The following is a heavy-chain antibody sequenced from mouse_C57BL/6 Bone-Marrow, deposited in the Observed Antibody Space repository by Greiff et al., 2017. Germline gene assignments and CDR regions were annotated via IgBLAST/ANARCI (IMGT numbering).Heavy chain of an antibody. CDR3: ASSSTFFYDFDY. V-gene: IGHV1-47*01. CDR1: GYTFTTYP. J-gene: IGHJ2*01. Sequence: QVQLQQSGAELVKPGASVKMSCKASGYTFTTYPIEWMKQNHGKSLEWIGNFHPYNDDTKYNEKFKGKATLTVEKSSNTVYLELSRLSSDDSAVYYGASSSTFFYDFDYWGQGTTLTVSA. D-gene: IGHD5-1*01. CDR2: FHPYNDDT.